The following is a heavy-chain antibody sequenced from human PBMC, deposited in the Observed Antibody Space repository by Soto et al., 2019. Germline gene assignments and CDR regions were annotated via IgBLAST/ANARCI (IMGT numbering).Heavy chain of an antibody. J-gene: IGHJ3*02. Sequence: QVQLVQSGAEVKKPGSSVKVSCKASGGTFSSYTISWVRQAPGQGLEWMGRIIPILGIANYAQKFQGRVTITADKCASTAYREVSSLRSEDTAVYYCARENGGFTCGGVIANDAFDIWGQGTMVTVSS. CDR2: IIPILGIA. CDR1: GGTFSSYT. CDR3: ARENGGFTCGGVIANDAFDI. V-gene: IGHV1-69*08. D-gene: IGHD3-16*02.